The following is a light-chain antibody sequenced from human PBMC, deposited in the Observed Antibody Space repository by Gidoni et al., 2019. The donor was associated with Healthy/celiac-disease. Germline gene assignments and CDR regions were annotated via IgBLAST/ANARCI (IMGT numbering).Light chain of an antibody. Sequence: IQMTQSPSSLSASVGHRVTITRRASQSISSYLTWYQHKPGKAPKLLIYAASSLQSGVPARFSGSGSRTDFTLTISSLQPEDFATYYCQQSYSTPHVTFXQXTKVXIK. CDR3: QQSYSTPHVT. J-gene: IGKJ1*01. CDR2: AAS. CDR1: QSISSY. V-gene: IGKV1-39*01.